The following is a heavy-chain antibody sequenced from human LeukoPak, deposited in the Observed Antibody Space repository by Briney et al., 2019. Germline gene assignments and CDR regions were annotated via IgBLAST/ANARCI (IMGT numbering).Heavy chain of an antibody. CDR3: ASTSRGYSTMIVY. Sequence: GGSLRLSCAASGFTFSSYWMSWVRQAPGKGLEWVSSISSSSSYIYYADSVKGRFTISRDNAKNSLYLQMNSLRAEDTAVYYCASTSRGYSTMIVYWGQGTLVTVSS. J-gene: IGHJ4*02. V-gene: IGHV3-21*01. D-gene: IGHD3-22*01. CDR2: ISSSSSYI. CDR1: GFTFSSYW.